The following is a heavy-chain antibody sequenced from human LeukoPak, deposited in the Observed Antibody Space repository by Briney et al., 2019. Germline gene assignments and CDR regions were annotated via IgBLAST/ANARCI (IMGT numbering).Heavy chain of an antibody. CDR2: IYYTWRT. CDR1: GGSISSSSHS. Sequence: SETLSLTCTVSGGSISSSSHSWGWIRQPPGKGLEWTGSIYYTWRTYYNPSLKSRVTISVDTSKNQFSLKLSSVTAADTAVFYCARHLTYCGGDCFFDYWGQGTQVTVSS. J-gene: IGHJ4*02. D-gene: IGHD2-21*02. V-gene: IGHV4-39*01. CDR3: ARHLTYCGGDCFFDY.